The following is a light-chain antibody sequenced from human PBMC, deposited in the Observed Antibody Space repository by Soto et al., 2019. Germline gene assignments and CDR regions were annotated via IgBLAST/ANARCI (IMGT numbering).Light chain of an antibody. Sequence: EIVLTQSPVTLSLSPGERATLSCRASQSVGIQLGWYQHRPGQAPRLLIYDASNRATDIPARFSGSGSGTDFTLTINKLEPEDFAVYYCLQRDSWPRTFGQGTKLEIK. V-gene: IGKV3-11*01. CDR2: DAS. J-gene: IGKJ2*01. CDR1: QSVGIQ. CDR3: LQRDSWPRT.